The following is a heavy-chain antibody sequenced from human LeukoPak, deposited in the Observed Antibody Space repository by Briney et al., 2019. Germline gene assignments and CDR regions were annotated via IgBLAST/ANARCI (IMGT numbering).Heavy chain of an antibody. Sequence: PGESLKISCQGSGYRFTNYWIGWVRQMPGKGLEWMGIIFPDDSDTRYSPSFQGQVTISADKSNSTAYLQWRSLKASDTAMFYCARHVAYYFGSGSPYYIDYWGQGTLVTVSS. CDR3: ARHVAYYFGSGSPYYIDY. D-gene: IGHD3-10*01. CDR2: IFPDDSDT. J-gene: IGHJ4*02. V-gene: IGHV5-51*01. CDR1: GYRFTNYW.